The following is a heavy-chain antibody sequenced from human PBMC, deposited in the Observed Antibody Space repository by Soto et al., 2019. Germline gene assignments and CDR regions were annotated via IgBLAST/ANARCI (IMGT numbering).Heavy chain of an antibody. CDR1: GGTFSSYA. CDR2: IIPIFGTA. V-gene: IGHV1-69*12. Sequence: QVQLVQSGAEVKKPGSSVKVSCKASGGTFSSYAISWVRQAPGQGLEWMGGIIPIFGTANYAQKLQGRVTITADESTNTAYIELSSLRYEDTAVYYCAREAGLSSGWYLACDYWGQGTLVTVSS. D-gene: IGHD6-19*01. J-gene: IGHJ4*02. CDR3: AREAGLSSGWYLACDY.